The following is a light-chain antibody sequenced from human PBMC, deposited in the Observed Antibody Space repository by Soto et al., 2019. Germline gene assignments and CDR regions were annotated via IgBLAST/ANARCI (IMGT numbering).Light chain of an antibody. J-gene: IGKJ1*01. CDR3: QQYGSSPQT. V-gene: IGKV3-11*01. CDR2: DAS. CDR1: QSVSGY. Sequence: EIVLTQSPVTLSLSPGERATLSCRASQSVSGYVAWYQQKPGQAPRLLIYDASSRANGIPARFTGSGSGTDFSLTISSLEPEDFAVYYCQQYGSSPQTFGQGTKVEIK.